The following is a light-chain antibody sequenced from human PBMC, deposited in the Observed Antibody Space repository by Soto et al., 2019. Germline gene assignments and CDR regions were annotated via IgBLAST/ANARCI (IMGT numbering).Light chain of an antibody. CDR2: GKN. Sequence: QSALTQPPSVSGAPGQRVTISCTGSSSSIGAGYDVHWYQQLPGTAPKLLIYGKNNRPSGVPDRFSGSKSGTSASLAITGLQAEDEADYYCQSYDNSHYVFGTGTKVNV. CDR1: SSSIGAGYD. CDR3: QSYDNSHYV. V-gene: IGLV1-40*01. J-gene: IGLJ1*01.